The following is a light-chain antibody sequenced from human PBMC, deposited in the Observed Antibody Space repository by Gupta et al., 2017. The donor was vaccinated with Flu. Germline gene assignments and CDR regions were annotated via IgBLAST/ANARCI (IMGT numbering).Light chain of an antibody. J-gene: IGLJ2*01. CDR2: KNT. V-gene: IGLV1-47*01. CDR1: SSNIGLNY. Sequence: SSSNIGLNYVYWYQQLPGMAPNLLIYKNTQRPSVVPDRFSASKSGTSASLAISGLRSEDEADYYCATWDNSLSGRFFGGGTKLTVL. CDR3: ATWDNSLSGRF.